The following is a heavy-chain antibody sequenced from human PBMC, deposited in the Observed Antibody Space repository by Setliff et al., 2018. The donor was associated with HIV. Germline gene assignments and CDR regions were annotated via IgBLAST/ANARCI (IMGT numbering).Heavy chain of an antibody. D-gene: IGHD1-26*01. V-gene: IGHV4-34*01. CDR1: GESFSGFD. J-gene: IGHJ4*02. CDR3: AGGPGTTSIDY. Sequence: SETLSLTCAVYGESFSGFDWNWSWIRQPPGKGLEWIGEINHSGSTNYNMSLWSRVTISLDASRNQFSLELISVTAADTAVYYCAGGPGTTSIDYWAQGTLVTVSS. CDR2: INHSGST.